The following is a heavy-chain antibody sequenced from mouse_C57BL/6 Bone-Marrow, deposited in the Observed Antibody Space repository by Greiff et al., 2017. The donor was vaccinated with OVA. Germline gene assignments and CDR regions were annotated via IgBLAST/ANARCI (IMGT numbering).Heavy chain of an antibody. CDR1: GYTFTDYY. Sequence: VQLQQSGPELVKPGASVKISCKASGYTFTDYYINWVKQRPGQGLEWIGWIFPGSGSTYYNEKFKGKATLTVDKSSTTAYMLLSSLTSEDSAVYFCARASDYYGSSYVYWGQGTTLTVSS. D-gene: IGHD1-1*01. CDR2: IFPGSGST. J-gene: IGHJ2*01. CDR3: ARASDYYGSSYVY. V-gene: IGHV1-75*01.